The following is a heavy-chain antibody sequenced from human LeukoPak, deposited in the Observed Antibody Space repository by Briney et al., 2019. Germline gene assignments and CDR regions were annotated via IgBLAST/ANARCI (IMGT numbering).Heavy chain of an antibody. CDR2: IYPGDSDT. Sequence: GESLKISCKGSGCSFTSYWIGWVRQMPGKGLEWMGIIYPGDSDTRYSPSFQGQVTISADKSISTAYLQWGSLKASDTAMYYCARRYCSGGSCSRYFDYWGQGTLVTVSS. D-gene: IGHD2-15*01. J-gene: IGHJ4*02. V-gene: IGHV5-51*01. CDR3: ARRYCSGGSCSRYFDY. CDR1: GCSFTSYW.